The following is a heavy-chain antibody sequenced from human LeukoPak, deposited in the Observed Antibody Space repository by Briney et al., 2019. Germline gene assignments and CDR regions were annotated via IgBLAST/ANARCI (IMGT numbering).Heavy chain of an antibody. J-gene: IGHJ4*02. V-gene: IGHV3-15*01. CDR3: TTDRGIAVRPLFDY. D-gene: IGHD6-19*01. Sequence: GGSLRLSCTASGFTFIKGWMSWVRQAPGKGLEWVGRVKSKSDGGTIDYGAPVKGRFTISRDDSKNMLYLQMNSLQTEDTAVYYCTTDRGIAVRPLFDYWGQGTLVTVSS. CDR1: GFTFIKGW. CDR2: VKSKSDGGTI.